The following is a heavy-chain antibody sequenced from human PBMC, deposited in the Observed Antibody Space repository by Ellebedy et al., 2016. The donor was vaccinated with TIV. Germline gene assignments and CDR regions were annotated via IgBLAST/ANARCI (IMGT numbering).Heavy chain of an antibody. J-gene: IGHJ3*02. D-gene: IGHD3-22*01. Sequence: AASVNVSCKASGGTFSSYTISWVRQAPGQGLEWMGGIIPIFATANYAQKFQGRVTITADESTSTAYMELSSLRSEDTAVYYCARDSSGYYYTVGAFDIWGQGTMVTVSS. V-gene: IGHV1-69*13. CDR3: ARDSSGYYYTVGAFDI. CDR1: GGTFSSYT. CDR2: IIPIFATA.